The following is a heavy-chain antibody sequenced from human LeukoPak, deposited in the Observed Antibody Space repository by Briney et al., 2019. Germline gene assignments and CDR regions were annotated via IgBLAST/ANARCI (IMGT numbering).Heavy chain of an antibody. V-gene: IGHV1-46*01. CDR1: GFTFTSHY. Sequence: ASLKVSCKASGFTFTSHYIHWVRQAPGLGLEWMGMINPSSGSTTYAQKFQVRVTMTRDKSTSTVYMELSRLTSEDTGVYYCARSGSYYESFDYWGQGTLVTVSS. J-gene: IGHJ4*02. CDR2: INPSSGST. CDR3: ARSGSYYESFDY. D-gene: IGHD1-26*01.